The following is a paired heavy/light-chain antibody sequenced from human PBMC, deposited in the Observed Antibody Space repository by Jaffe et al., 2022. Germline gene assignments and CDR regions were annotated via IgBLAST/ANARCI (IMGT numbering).Heavy chain of an antibody. V-gene: IGHV3-30*02. CDR1: GSSFRLYG. D-gene: IGHD2-2*01. CDR2: IRYDGSYK. Sequence: QVQLVESGGGVVQPGESLRLSCTESGSSFRLYGMNWVRQVPGKGLEWVAYIRYDGSYKSYGDSVKGRFTVSRDNSKSTLYLQMNSLRAEDTAVYYCAKVVAGTCMTTCCPFEHWGQGTLVTVSS. J-gene: IGHJ4*02. CDR3: AKVVAGTCMTTCCPFEH.
Light chain of an antibody. J-gene: IGKJ4*01. CDR2: DAS. CDR3: QQNSNWPLT. Sequence: EIVLTQSPATLSLSPGERATLSCRASQSVSSYLAWYQQKPGQTPRLLIYDASNRAAGIPARFSGSGSGTDFTLTISSLEPEDFAVYYCQQNSNWPLTFGGGTKVEIK. CDR1: QSVSSY. V-gene: IGKV3-11*01.